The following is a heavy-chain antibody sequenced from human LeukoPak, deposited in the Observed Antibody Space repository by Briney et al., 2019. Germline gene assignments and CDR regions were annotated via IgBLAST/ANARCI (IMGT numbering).Heavy chain of an antibody. Sequence: SGPTPVNPTQTLTLTCTFSGFSLSTSGVGVGWIRQPPGKALEWLALIYWDDDKRYSPSLKSRVTITKDTSKNQVVLTMTNTDPVKKATYYCEPGLTYSYSGMEVWAKGPRPPSP. CDR1: GFSLSTSGVG. V-gene: IGHV2-5*02. CDR2: IYWDDDK. CDR3: EPGLTYSYSGMEV. J-gene: IGHJ6*02. D-gene: IGHD3-9*01.